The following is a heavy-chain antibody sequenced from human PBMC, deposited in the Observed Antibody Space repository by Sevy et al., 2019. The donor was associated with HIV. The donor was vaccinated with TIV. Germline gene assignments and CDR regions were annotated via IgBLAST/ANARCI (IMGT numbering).Heavy chain of an antibody. CDR1: GFTFSSYA. CDR2: ISGSGGST. CDR3: AKSLLSRQEIQLRNYFDY. Sequence: GGSLRLSCAASGFTFSSYAMSWVRQAPGKGLEWVSAISGSGGSTYYADSVKGRFTISRDNSKNTLYLQMNSLRAEDTAVYYCAKSLLSRQEIQLRNYFDYWGQGTLVTVSS. V-gene: IGHV3-23*01. J-gene: IGHJ4*02. D-gene: IGHD5-18*01.